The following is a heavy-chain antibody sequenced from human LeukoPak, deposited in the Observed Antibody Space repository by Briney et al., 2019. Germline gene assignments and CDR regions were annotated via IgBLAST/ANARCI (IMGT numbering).Heavy chain of an antibody. CDR3: ARNTTDRPYDF. V-gene: IGHV3-23*01. J-gene: IGHJ4*02. CDR2: VIASGAYT. CDR1: GFNFNVFD. Sequence: GGSLRLSCAASGFNFNVFDMTWVRQAPGKGLEWLSTVIASGAYTYYAHSVKGRFTISRDNSKNTLHLQMDSLRVEDTAVYFCARNTTDRPYDFWGQGTLVTVSS. D-gene: IGHD1/OR15-1a*01.